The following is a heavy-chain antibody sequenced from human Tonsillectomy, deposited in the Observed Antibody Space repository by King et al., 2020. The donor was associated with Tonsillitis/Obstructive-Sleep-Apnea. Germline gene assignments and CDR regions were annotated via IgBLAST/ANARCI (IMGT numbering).Heavy chain of an antibody. CDR2: INDSGGT. V-gene: IGHV4-34*01. Sequence: VQLQQWGAGLLKPSETLSLTCTVYGGSFSGYYWSWIRQPPGKGLEWIGEINDSGGTNYNPSLKSRVTISVDTSKNQFSLNLSSVTAADTAVYYCARGTERYNAMDVWGQGTNVTGSS. CDR1: GGSFSGYY. J-gene: IGHJ6*01. D-gene: IGHD1-14*01. CDR3: ARGTERYNAMDV.